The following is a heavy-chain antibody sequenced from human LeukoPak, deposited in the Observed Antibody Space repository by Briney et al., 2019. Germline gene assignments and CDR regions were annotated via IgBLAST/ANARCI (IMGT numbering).Heavy chain of an antibody. CDR2: INHSGST. D-gene: IGHD3-10*01. Sequence: SETLSLTCAVYGGSFSGFYWSWLRQPPGKGLDWIGEINHSGSTNYNPSLKSRVTISVDTSKNQFSLKLSSVTAADTAVYYCARHYYDSGSLPNYYYYMDVWGKGTTVTISS. V-gene: IGHV4-34*01. CDR3: ARHYYDSGSLPNYYYYMDV. CDR1: GGSFSGFY. J-gene: IGHJ6*03.